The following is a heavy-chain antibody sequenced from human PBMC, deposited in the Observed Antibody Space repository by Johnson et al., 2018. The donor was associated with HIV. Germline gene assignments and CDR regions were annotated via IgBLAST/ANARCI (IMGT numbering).Heavy chain of an antibody. J-gene: IGHJ3*01. CDR3: AKGSWALWSP. Sequence: VQLVESGGGLIQPGGSLRLSCAASGFTVSSNYMTWVRQAPGKGRERVSVIYSGDSTYYADSVKGRFTIPGDRSKSTLYVRMNGLRAEYTAVYYCAKGSWALWSPWGQGTMVAVSS. V-gene: IGHV3-53*01. CDR1: GFTVSSNY. D-gene: IGHD1-26*01. CDR2: IYSGDST.